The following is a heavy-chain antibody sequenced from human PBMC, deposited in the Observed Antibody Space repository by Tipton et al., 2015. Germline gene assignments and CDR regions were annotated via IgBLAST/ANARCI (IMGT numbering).Heavy chain of an antibody. Sequence: GLVKPSQTLSLTCAISGDSVSSSSGTWNWIRQSPSRGLEWLGRTYYRSKWYTNYAVSVKGRIRIDPDTSKNHFSLHLNSVTPEDTGVFYCARDQNPAGRYTGMDVWGQGTTVTVSS. D-gene: IGHD2-2*02. CDR3: ARDQNPAGRYTGMDV. CDR1: GDSVSSSSGT. J-gene: IGHJ6*02. V-gene: IGHV6-1*01. CDR2: TYYRSKWYT.